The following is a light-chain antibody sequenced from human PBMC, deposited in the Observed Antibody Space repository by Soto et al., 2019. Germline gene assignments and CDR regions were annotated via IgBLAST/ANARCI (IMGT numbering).Light chain of an antibody. CDR1: QSVGST. CDR2: DTS. CDR3: QQRSNWPFT. V-gene: IGKV3-15*01. Sequence: IVLTQSPAALSVSPGERVTLSCWASQSVGSTLNWYQQRPGQAPRLLIYDTSIRATGIPARFSGSGSGTEFTLTSASLQSEDFGVYYCQQRSNWPFTFGPGTKVDIK. J-gene: IGKJ3*01.